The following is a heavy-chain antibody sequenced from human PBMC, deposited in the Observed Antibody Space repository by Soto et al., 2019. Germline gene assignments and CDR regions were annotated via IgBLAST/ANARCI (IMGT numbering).Heavy chain of an antibody. V-gene: IGHV3-23*01. J-gene: IGHJ4*02. D-gene: IGHD3-10*01. CDR3: AKEVTRVRGFRTGILDY. CDR1: GFTFSSYA. Sequence: EVQLLQSGGGLVQPGGSLRLSCAASGFTFSSYAMSWVRQAPGKGLEWVSAISGSGGSTYYADSVKGRFTISRDNSKNTRNLQLKSVGAEDTAVYYCAKEVTRVRGFRTGILDYWGQGNLVTVSS. CDR2: ISGSGGST.